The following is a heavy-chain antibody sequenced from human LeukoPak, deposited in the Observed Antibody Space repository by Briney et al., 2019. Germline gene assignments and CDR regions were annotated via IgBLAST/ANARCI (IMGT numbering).Heavy chain of an antibody. CDR3: ARGKNRRSMVRGALNWFDP. J-gene: IGHJ5*02. CDR1: GGSFSGYY. Sequence: SETLSLTCAVYGGSFSGYYWSWIRQPPGKGLEWNGEINHSGSTNYNPSLKSRVTISVDTSKNQFSLKLSSVTAADTAVYYCARGKNRRSMVRGALNWFDPWGQGTLVTVSS. CDR2: INHSGST. D-gene: IGHD3-10*01. V-gene: IGHV4-34*01.